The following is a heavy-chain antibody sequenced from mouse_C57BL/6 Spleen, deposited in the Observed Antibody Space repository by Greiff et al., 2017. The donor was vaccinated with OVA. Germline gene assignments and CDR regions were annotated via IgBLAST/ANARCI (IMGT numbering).Heavy chain of an antibody. CDR3: ARYNGGYAMDY. CDR1: GFTFTDYY. Sequence: EVMLVESGGGLVQPGGSLSLSCAASGFTFTDYYMSWVRQPPGKALEWLGFIRNKANGYTTEYSASVKGRFTISRDNSQSILYLQMNALRAEDRAIYYFARYNGGYAMDYWGQGTSVTVSS. CDR2: IRNKANGYTT. J-gene: IGHJ4*01. V-gene: IGHV7-3*01.